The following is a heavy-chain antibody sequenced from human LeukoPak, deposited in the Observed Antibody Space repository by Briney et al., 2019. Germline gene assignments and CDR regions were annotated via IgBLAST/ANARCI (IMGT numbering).Heavy chain of an antibody. D-gene: IGHD1-26*01. CDR1: GGSISSYY. CDR2: IYYSGST. V-gene: IGHV4-59*08. CDR3: ARQEWELWYFDL. J-gene: IGHJ2*01. Sequence: PSETLSLTCTVSGGSISSYYWSWIRQLAGKGLEWIGYIYYSGSTNYNPSLKSRVTISVDTSKNQFSLKLSSVTAADTAVYYCARQEWELWYFDLWGRGTLVTVSS.